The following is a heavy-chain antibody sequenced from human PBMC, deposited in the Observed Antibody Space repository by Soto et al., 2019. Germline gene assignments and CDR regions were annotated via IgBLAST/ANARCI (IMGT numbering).Heavy chain of an antibody. J-gene: IGHJ6*02. Sequence: PGGSLRLSCAASGFTFISYSINWVRQAPWKGLEWVSSISSSSIYIYYADSVKGRFTISRGNAKNSLYLQMNSLRAEDTAVYYWAIERGDSFDYVWGCYRLDGMDVWGQGTTVAVSS. CDR2: ISSSSIYI. CDR3: AIERGDSFDYVWGCYRLDGMDV. V-gene: IGHV3-21*01. CDR1: GFTFISYS. D-gene: IGHD3-16*02.